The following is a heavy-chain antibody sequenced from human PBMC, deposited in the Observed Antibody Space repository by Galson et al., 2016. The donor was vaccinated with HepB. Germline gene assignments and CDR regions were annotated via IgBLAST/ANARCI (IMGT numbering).Heavy chain of an antibody. J-gene: IGHJ3*02. CDR3: ARGAYSSSDI. V-gene: IGHV6-1*01. CDR2: TYRGSN. CDR1: GDSVSNNHVA. Sequence: SGDSVSNNHVAWNWIRQSPSRGLEWLGRTYRGSNQYAASMRGRIATNSDTSTNQFSLQLSSVTPEDTGLYYCARGAYSSSDIWGQGTMVTVSS. D-gene: IGHD2-15*01.